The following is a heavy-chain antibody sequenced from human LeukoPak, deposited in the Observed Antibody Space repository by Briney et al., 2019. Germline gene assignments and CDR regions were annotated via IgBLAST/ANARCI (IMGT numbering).Heavy chain of an antibody. Sequence: SGTLSLTCAVSGGSISSNNWWGWVRQPPGKGLEWIGEIYHSGSPNYNPSLKSRVTISVDKSRNHFSLNLSSVTAANTAVYYCARVNINNWHSCDYWGQGTLVTVSS. J-gene: IGHJ4*02. CDR1: GGSISSNNW. V-gene: IGHV4-4*02. CDR3: ARVNINNWHSCDY. D-gene: IGHD1-1*01. CDR2: IYHSGSP.